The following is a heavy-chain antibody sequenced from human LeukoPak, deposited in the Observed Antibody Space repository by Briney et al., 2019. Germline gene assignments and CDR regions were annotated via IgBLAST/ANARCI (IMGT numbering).Heavy chain of an antibody. J-gene: IGHJ5*02. V-gene: IGHV5-51*01. CDR3: ARGKSSSGWFDL. CDR2: IYPGDSDT. CDR1: GYSFTSYW. Sequence: GESLQISCKGSGYSFTSYWIGWVRPMPGKGLEGMGIIYPGDSDTRYSPSFQGQVSISADKSISTAYLQWSSLRASDTALYYCARGKSSSGWFDLWGQGTRVIISS. D-gene: IGHD6-13*01.